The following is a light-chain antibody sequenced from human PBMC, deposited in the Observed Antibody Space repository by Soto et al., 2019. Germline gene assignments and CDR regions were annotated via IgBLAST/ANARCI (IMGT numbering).Light chain of an antibody. CDR3: EQYHNLLLS. Sequence: DIQMTQSPSSLSASVGDRVTISCQATEDISNFLNWYQQKPGKAPKLPIYDASNLEAGVPSRFSGGGSGTHFTLTISSLQPEDFATYYCEQYHNLLLSFGGGTKVDIK. J-gene: IGKJ4*01. CDR1: EDISNF. CDR2: DAS. V-gene: IGKV1-33*01.